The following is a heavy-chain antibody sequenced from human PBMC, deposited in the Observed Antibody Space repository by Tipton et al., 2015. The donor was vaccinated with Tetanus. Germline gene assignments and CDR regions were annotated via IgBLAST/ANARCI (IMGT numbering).Heavy chain of an antibody. V-gene: IGHV3-33*01. D-gene: IGHD1-1*01. CDR2: IWYDGTTK. Sequence: SLRLSCAASGFSFSTYNFHWVRQAPGKGLEWVAVIWYDGTTKYYADSVNGRFTISRDNSNNTVFLHLSSLRVEDTAVYYCAQREESLSQKLCWGQGTLVTVSS. CDR1: GFSFSTYN. CDR3: AQREESLSQKLC. J-gene: IGHJ4*02.